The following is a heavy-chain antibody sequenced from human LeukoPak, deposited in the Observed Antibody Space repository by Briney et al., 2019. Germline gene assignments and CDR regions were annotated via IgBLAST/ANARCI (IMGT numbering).Heavy chain of an antibody. J-gene: IGHJ4*02. CDR1: GFIFSNAW. D-gene: IGHD3-22*01. CDR3: ARAYYYDSSGYWV. Sequence: GGSLRLSCAASGFIFSNAWMSWVRQAPGKGLEWVSYISSSSSTIYYADSVKGRFTISRDNAKNSLYLQMNSLRAEDTAVYYCARAYYYDSSGYWVWGQGTLVTVSS. CDR2: ISSSSSTI. V-gene: IGHV3-48*04.